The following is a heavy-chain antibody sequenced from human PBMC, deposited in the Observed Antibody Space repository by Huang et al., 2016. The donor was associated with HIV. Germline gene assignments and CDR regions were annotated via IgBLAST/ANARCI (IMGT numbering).Heavy chain of an antibody. Sequence: EVQLVESGGGLVKPGGSLRLSCAASGFTFSSYSMNWVRQAPGKGLEWVSCISMSRSYIYYADSVKGRFTISRDNAKNSLYLQMNSLRAEDTAVYYCARAVPTPNRFGVGGFDYWGQGTLVTVSS. D-gene: IGHD3-3*01. CDR2: ISMSRSYI. CDR3: ARAVPTPNRFGVGGFDY. V-gene: IGHV3-21*01. CDR1: GFTFSSYS. J-gene: IGHJ4*02.